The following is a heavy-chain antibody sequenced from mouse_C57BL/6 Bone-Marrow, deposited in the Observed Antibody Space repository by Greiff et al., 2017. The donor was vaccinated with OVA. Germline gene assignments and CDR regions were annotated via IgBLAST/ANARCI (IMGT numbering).Heavy chain of an antibody. CDR2: IGSGGSYT. Sequence: DVKLVESGGDLVKPGGSLKLSCAASGFTFSSYGMSWVRQTPDKRLEWVATIGSGGSYTYYPDSVKGRFTISRDNAKNTLYLQMSSLKSEDTAMYYCARHRDYGSFFDYWGQGTTLTVSS. CDR1: GFTFSSYG. CDR3: ARHRDYGSFFDY. J-gene: IGHJ2*01. V-gene: IGHV5-6*02. D-gene: IGHD1-1*01.